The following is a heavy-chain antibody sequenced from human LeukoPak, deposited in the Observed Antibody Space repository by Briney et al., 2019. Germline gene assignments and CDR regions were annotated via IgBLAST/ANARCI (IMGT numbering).Heavy chain of an antibody. Sequence: SETLSLTCTVSGGSISSYYWSWIRQPPGKGLEWIGYIYYSGSTNYNPSLKSRVTISVDTSKNQFSLKLSSVTAADTAVYYCARWFYGSGSYYGDWGQGTLVTVSS. CDR1: GGSISSYY. CDR3: ARWFYGSGSYYGD. D-gene: IGHD3-10*01. CDR2: IYYSGST. V-gene: IGHV4-59*01. J-gene: IGHJ4*02.